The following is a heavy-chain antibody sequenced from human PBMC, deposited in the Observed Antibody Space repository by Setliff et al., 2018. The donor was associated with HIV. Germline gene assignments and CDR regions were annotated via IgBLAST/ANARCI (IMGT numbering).Heavy chain of an antibody. CDR3: ARSGLERNYYDSSGYLHFSDP. J-gene: IGHJ5*02. CDR1: GGSISSHY. CDR2: ICYSGST. V-gene: IGHV4-59*04. Sequence: KASETLSLTCTVSGGSISSHYWSWIRQPPGKGLEWIGSICYSGSTYYNPSLKSRVTISVDTSKNQFSLKLSSVTAADTAVYYCARSGLERNYYDSSGYLHFSDPWGQGTLVTVSS. D-gene: IGHD3-22*01.